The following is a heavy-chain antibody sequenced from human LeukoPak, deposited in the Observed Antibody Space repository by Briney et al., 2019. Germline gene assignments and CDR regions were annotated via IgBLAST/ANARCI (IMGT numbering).Heavy chain of an antibody. CDR1: GFTFSSYS. D-gene: IGHD1-1*01. CDR2: ISSSSSYI. J-gene: IGHJ4*02. CDR3: ARDPPLTTGTSGFDY. Sequence: GGSLRLSCAASGFTFSSYSMNWARQAPGKGLEWVSSISSSSSYIYYADSVKGRFTISRDNAKNSLYLQMNSLRAEDTAVYYCARDPPLTTGTSGFDYWGQGTLVTVSS. V-gene: IGHV3-21*01.